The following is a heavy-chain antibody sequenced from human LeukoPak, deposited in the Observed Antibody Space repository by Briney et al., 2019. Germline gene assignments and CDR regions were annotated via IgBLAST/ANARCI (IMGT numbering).Heavy chain of an antibody. J-gene: IGHJ3*02. CDR1: GGSISSYY. V-gene: IGHV4-59*08. Sequence: SETLSLTCTDSGGSISSYYWSWIRQPPGKGLEWIGYIYYSGSTNYNPSLKSRVTISVDTSKNQFSLKLSSVTAADTAVYYCARHAGDSGSYDSAFDIWGQGTMVTVSS. D-gene: IGHD1-26*01. CDR3: ARHAGDSGSYDSAFDI. CDR2: IYYSGST.